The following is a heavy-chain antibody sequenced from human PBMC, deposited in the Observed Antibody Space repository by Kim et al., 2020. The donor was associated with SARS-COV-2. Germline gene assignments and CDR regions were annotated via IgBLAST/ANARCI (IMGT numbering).Heavy chain of an antibody. J-gene: IGHJ4*02. CDR1: GGSISSSSYY. CDR2: IYYSGST. CDR3: ARLLVVVVAASATQKTPTDY. D-gene: IGHD2-15*01. Sequence: SETLSLTCTVSGGSISSSSYYWGWIRQPPGKGLEWIGSIYYSGSTYYNPSLKSRVTISVDTSKNQFSLKLSSVTAADTAVYYCARLLVVVVAASATQKTPTDYWGQGTLVTVSS. V-gene: IGHV4-39*01.